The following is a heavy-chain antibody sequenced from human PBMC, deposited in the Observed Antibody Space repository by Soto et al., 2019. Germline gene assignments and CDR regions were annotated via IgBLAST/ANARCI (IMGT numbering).Heavy chain of an antibody. D-gene: IGHD3-3*01. CDR1: GFTFSSYA. Sequence: EVQLLESGGGLVQPGGSLRLSCAASGFTFSSYAMSWVRQAPGKGLEWVSAISGSGGSTYYADSVKGRFTIPRDNSKNTLYLQMNSLRAEDTAVYYCAKMKLRFLEWLHYYYYGMDVWGQGTTVTVSS. CDR2: ISGSGGST. CDR3: AKMKLRFLEWLHYYYYGMDV. V-gene: IGHV3-23*01. J-gene: IGHJ6*02.